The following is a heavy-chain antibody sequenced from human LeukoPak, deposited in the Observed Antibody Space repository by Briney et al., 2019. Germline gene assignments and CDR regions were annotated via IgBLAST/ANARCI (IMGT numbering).Heavy chain of an antibody. J-gene: IGHJ4*02. Sequence: GGSLRLSCAASGFSLSIYDMVWVRQAPGKGLEWIASTGLSSSYIGYADSVKGRFTISRDNGENSVYLQMNSLRAEDTAVYYCARADYYDSSGYYQVLDYWGQGTLVTVSS. CDR3: ARADYYDSSGYYQVLDY. V-gene: IGHV3-21*01. D-gene: IGHD3-22*01. CDR2: TGLSSSYI. CDR1: GFSLSIYD.